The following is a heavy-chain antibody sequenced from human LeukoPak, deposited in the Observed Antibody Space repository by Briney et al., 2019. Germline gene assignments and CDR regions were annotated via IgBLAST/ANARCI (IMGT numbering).Heavy chain of an antibody. D-gene: IGHD2-2*01. CDR1: GGSISSYY. Sequence: PSETLSLTCTVSGGSISSYYWSWIRQPPGKGLEWIGYIYYSGSTNYNPSLKSRVTISVDTSKNQFSLELSSVTAADTAVYYCARAKCSSTSCEGYFDYWGQGTLVTVSS. J-gene: IGHJ4*02. CDR3: ARAKCSSTSCEGYFDY. CDR2: IYYSGST. V-gene: IGHV4-59*01.